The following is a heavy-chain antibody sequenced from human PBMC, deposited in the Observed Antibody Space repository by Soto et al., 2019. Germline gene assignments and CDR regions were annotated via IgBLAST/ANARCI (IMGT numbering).Heavy chain of an antibody. Sequence: SETLSLTCTVSGGSISSGGYYWSWIRQHPGKGLEWIGYIYYSGSTYYNPSLKSRVTISVDTSKNQFSLKLSSVTAADTAVYYCARGKLRLGELSLPSSGFEYWGQGTLVTVSS. CDR3: ARGKLRLGELSLPSSGFEY. CDR1: GGSISSGGYY. CDR2: IYYSGST. J-gene: IGHJ4*02. D-gene: IGHD3-16*02. V-gene: IGHV4-31*03.